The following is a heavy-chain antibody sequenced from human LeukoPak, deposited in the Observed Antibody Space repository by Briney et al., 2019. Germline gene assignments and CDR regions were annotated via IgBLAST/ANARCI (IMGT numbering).Heavy chain of an antibody. J-gene: IGHJ1*01. V-gene: IGHV1-46*01. Sequence: ASVKVSCKASGYTFTSYYMHWVRQAPGQGLEWMGIINPSGGSTSYAQKFQGRVTITADESTSTAYMELSSLRSEDTAVYYCARGSGGSGSYPYEYFQHWGQGTLVTVSS. CDR3: ARGSGGSGSYPYEYFQH. D-gene: IGHD3-10*01. CDR2: INPSGGST. CDR1: GYTFTSYY.